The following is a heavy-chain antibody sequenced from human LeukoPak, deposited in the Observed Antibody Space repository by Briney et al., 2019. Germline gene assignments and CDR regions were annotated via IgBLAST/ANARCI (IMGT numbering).Heavy chain of an antibody. CDR2: ISYDGSNK. D-gene: IGHD2-8*01. J-gene: IGHJ4*02. V-gene: IGHV3-30-3*01. CDR3: ARVVYADNDY. CDR1: GFTFSSYA. Sequence: PGGSLRLSCAASGFTFSSYAMHWVRQAPGKGLEWVAVISYDGSNKYYADSVKGRFTISRDNSKNTLYLQMNSLRAEDTAVYYCARVVYADNDYWGQGTLVIVSS.